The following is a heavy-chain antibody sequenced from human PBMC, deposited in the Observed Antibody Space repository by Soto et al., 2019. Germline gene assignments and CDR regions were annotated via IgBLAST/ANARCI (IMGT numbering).Heavy chain of an antibody. CDR1: GFTFRSYA. J-gene: IGHJ4*02. CDR3: AKELLGYCSGGSCYASDY. CDR2: ISGSGGST. V-gene: IGHV3-23*01. Sequence: PGGSLRLSCAASGFTFRSYAMSWVRQAPGKGLEWVSAISGSGGSTYYADSVKGRFTISRDNSKNTLYLQMNSLRAEDTAVYYCAKELLGYCSGGSCYASDYWGQGTLVTVSS. D-gene: IGHD2-15*01.